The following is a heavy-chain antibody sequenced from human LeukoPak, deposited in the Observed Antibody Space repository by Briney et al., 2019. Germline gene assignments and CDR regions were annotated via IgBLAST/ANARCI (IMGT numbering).Heavy chain of an antibody. D-gene: IGHD3-22*01. CDR3: AKDAQYYYDSSGYSRRGLDFDY. CDR1: GFTFSNYA. CDR2: ISGSGGST. J-gene: IGHJ4*02. V-gene: IGHV3-23*01. Sequence: GGSLRLSCAASGFTFSNYAMSWVRQAPGKGLEWVSAISGSGGSTYYADSVKGRFTISRDNSKNTLYLQMNSLRAEDTAVYYCAKDAQYYYDSSGYSRRGLDFDYWGQGTLVTVSS.